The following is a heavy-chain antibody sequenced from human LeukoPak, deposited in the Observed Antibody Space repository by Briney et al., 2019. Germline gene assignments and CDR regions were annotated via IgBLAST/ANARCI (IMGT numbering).Heavy chain of an antibody. D-gene: IGHD3-22*01. Sequence: SETLSLTCAVYGGSFSGYYWSWIRQPPGKGLEWIGEINHSGSTNYNPSLKSRVTISVDTSKNQFSLKLSSVTAADTAVYYCASLSYYYDSSKNLSDYWGQGTLVTVSS. CDR1: GGSFSGYY. CDR2: INHSGST. CDR3: ASLSYYYDSSKNLSDY. V-gene: IGHV4-34*01. J-gene: IGHJ4*02.